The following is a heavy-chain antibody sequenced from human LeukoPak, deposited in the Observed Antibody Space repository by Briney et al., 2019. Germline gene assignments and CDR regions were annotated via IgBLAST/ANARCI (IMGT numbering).Heavy chain of an antibody. V-gene: IGHV3-23*01. Sequence: PGGSLRLSCAASGFTFNSCAMNWVRQAPGKGLEWVSAISGSAGSTYYADSVKGRFTISRDNSKNTLYLQMNSLRAEDTAVYYCAKDRSYDILTGYTYWGQGTLVTVSS. J-gene: IGHJ4*02. CDR1: GFTFNSCA. D-gene: IGHD3-9*01. CDR3: AKDRSYDILTGYTY. CDR2: ISGSAGST.